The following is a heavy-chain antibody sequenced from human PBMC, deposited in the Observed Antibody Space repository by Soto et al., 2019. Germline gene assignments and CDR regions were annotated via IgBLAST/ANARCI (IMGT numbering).Heavy chain of an antibody. J-gene: IGHJ4*02. Sequence: PLRLSCVVSGFTFNNYAMGWVRQAPGKGLEWVSGITASGNSRYYADSVKDRFTVSRDNSRNTLFLQMDSLGVDDTGTYYFAKSFAVAGFYFVSWDRGTLVTVS. CDR1: GFTFNNYA. CDR2: ITASGNSR. CDR3: AKSFAVAGFYFVS. V-gene: IGHV3-23*05. D-gene: IGHD6-19*01.